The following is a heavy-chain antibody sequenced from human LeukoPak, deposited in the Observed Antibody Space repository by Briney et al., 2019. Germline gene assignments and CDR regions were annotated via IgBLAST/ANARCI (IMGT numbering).Heavy chain of an antibody. CDR3: AREAAGQWFDP. J-gene: IGHJ5*02. D-gene: IGHD6-25*01. CDR2: IYHSGST. Sequence: GTLSLTCAVSGDSISSSNWWTWVRQPPGKGLEWIGEIYHSGSTNYNPSLKSRVTMSLDKSKYQFSLKLTSVTAADAAVYYCAREAAGQWFDPWGQGTLVTVSS. V-gene: IGHV4-4*02. CDR1: GDSISSSNW.